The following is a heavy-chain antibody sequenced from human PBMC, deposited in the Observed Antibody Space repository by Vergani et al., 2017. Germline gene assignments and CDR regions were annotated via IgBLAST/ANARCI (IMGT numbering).Heavy chain of an antibody. J-gene: IGHJ4*02. Sequence: EVQLLESGGGLVQPGGSLRLSCAASGFTFSSYAMSWVRQAPGKGLEWVSAISGSGGSTYYADSVKGRFTISRDNSKNTLYLQMNSLRAEDTAVYYCAKDPDPYGSGSYSGFDYWGQGTLVTVSS. CDR1: GFTFSSYA. D-gene: IGHD3-10*01. CDR2: ISGSGGST. V-gene: IGHV3-23*01. CDR3: AKDPDPYGSGSYSGFDY.